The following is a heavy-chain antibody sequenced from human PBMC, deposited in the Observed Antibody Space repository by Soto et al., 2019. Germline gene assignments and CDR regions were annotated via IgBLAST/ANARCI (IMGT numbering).Heavy chain of an antibody. CDR1: GYTFTSYA. CDR2: INPSGGST. CDR3: ARDPAGRAAADY. V-gene: IGHV1-46*03. J-gene: IGHJ4*02. D-gene: IGHD6-13*01. Sequence: ASVKVSCKASGYTFTSYAIDWVRQAPGQGLEWMGIINPSGGSTSYAQKFQGRVTMTRDTSTSTVYMELSSLRSEDTAVYYCARDPAGRAAADYWGQGTLVTVSS.